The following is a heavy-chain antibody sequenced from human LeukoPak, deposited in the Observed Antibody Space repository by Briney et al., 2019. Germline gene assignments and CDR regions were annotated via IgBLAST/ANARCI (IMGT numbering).Heavy chain of an antibody. CDR3: VGNVEF. J-gene: IGHJ4*02. CDR1: GFTFSSYG. Sequence: PGRSLRLSCAASGFTFSSYGMTWVRQAPGRELEWVASIKEDGSEKQYVESVRGRFTISRDNAKNSLYLQMSSLTAEDTAVYYCVGNVEFWGQGTLVSVSS. CDR2: IKEDGSEK. V-gene: IGHV3-7*02.